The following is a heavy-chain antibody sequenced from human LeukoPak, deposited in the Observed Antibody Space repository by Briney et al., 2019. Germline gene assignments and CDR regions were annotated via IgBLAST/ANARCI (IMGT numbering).Heavy chain of an antibody. CDR1: EFTFNSYW. J-gene: IGHJ5*02. CDR3: ASQSYARFDP. D-gene: IGHD3-16*01. Sequence: GGSLRLSCAASEFTFNSYWMSWVRQAPGKGLEWVANIKQDGSEKYYVDSVKGRFTISRDNAKNSLYLQMNSLRAEDTAMYYCASQSYARFDPWGQGTLVTVSS. V-gene: IGHV3-7*01. CDR2: IKQDGSEK.